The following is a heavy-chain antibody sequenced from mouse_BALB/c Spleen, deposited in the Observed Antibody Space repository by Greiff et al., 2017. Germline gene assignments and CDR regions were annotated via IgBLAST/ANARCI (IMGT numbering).Heavy chain of an antibody. J-gene: IGHJ3*01. D-gene: IGHD2-14*01. Sequence: QVTLKESGPGILQPSQTLSLTCSFSGFSLSTYGIGVGWIRQPSGKGLEWLAHIWWNDNKYYNTALKSRLTISKDTSNNQVFLKIASVDTADTATYYCARIEGDYRYFAWFAYWGQGTLVTVSA. CDR2: IWWNDNK. V-gene: IGHV8-11*01. CDR3: ARIEGDYRYFAWFAY. CDR1: GFSLSTYGIG.